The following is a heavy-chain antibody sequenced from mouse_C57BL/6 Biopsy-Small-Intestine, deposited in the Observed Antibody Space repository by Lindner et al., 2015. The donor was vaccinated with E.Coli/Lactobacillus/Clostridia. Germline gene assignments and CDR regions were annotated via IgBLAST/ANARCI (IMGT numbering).Heavy chain of an antibody. J-gene: IGHJ3*01. Sequence: VQLQESGPELVKPGASVKLSCKASGYTLTSYDINWVKQRPGQGLEWIGWIYPRDGSTIYNEKFKGKATLTVDTSSSTAYMELHSLTSEDSAVYFCARYDYDGAYWGQGTLVTVSA. CDR2: IYPRDGST. V-gene: IGHV1-85*01. CDR1: GYTLTSYD. D-gene: IGHD2-4*01. CDR3: ARYDYDGAY.